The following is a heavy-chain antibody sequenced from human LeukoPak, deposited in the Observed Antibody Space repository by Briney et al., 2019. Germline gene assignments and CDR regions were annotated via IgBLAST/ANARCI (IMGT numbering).Heavy chain of an antibody. CDR3: ARVVGLTGYSSSWYSGYYYYMDV. V-gene: IGHV4-61*09. CDR1: GGSISSGSYY. D-gene: IGHD6-13*01. CDR2: IYKSGST. Sequence: PSQTLSLTCTVSGGSISSGSYYCSWIRQPAGKGLEWIGHIYKSGSTNYNPSLKSRVTVSVDTSKNQFSLKLSSVTAADTAVYYCARVVGLTGYSSSWYSGYYYYMDVWGKGTTVTVSS. J-gene: IGHJ6*03.